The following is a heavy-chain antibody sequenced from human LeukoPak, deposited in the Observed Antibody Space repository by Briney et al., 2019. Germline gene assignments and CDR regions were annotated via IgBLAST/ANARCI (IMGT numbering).Heavy chain of an antibody. CDR1: GFTFSGSA. CDR3: TSRVVVAATDAFDI. CDR2: IKSKTDGGTT. V-gene: IGHV3-15*01. J-gene: IGHJ3*02. D-gene: IGHD2-15*01. Sequence: GGSLRLSCAASGFTFSGSAMHWVRQASGKGLEWVGRIKSKTDGGTTDYAAPVKGRFTISRDDSKNTLYLQMNSLKTEDTAVYYCTSRVVVAATDAFDIWGQGTMVTVSS.